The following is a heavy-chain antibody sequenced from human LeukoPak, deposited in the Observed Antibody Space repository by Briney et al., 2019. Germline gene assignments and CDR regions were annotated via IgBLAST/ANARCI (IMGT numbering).Heavy chain of an antibody. CDR3: ARDGAYSSSSLWFDP. V-gene: IGHV4-38-2*02. Sequence: TSETLSLTCTVSGYSISSGYYWGWIRQPPGKGLEWIGSIYHSGSTYYNPSLKSRVTISVDTSKNQFSLKLSSVTAADTAVYYCARDGAYSSSSLWFDPWGQGTLVTVSS. D-gene: IGHD6-6*01. J-gene: IGHJ5*02. CDR1: GYSISSGYY. CDR2: IYHSGST.